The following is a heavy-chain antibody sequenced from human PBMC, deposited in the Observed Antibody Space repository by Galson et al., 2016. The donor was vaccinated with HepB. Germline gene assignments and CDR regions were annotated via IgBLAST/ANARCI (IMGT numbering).Heavy chain of an antibody. V-gene: IGHV3-21*01. CDR3: SRVRYCSSGSCYSGAFDI. CDR2: ITSSSTYI. J-gene: IGHJ3*02. CDR1: GFTFNSYS. D-gene: IGHD2-15*01. Sequence: SLRLSCAASGFTFNSYSMNWVRQAPGKGLEWVSSITSSSTYIYYADSVKGRFTISSDNAKNSLSLQMSSLRAEDTAVYYCSRVRYCSSGSCYSGAFDIRGQGTMVTVSS.